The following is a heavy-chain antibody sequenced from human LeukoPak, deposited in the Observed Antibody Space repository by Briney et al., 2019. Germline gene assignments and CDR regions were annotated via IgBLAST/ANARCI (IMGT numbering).Heavy chain of an antibody. CDR2: IYYSGII. CDR3: ARGGYNYGYIY. V-gene: IGHV4-59*12. J-gene: IGHJ4*02. CDR1: GDSISNAY. D-gene: IGHD5-18*01. Sequence: SETLSLTCTVSGDSISNAYWSWIRQPPGKALEWIGYIYYSGIIKYNPSLKSRATISVDTSQNQFSLKLSSVTAADTAVYYCARGGYNYGYIYWGQGTLVTVSS.